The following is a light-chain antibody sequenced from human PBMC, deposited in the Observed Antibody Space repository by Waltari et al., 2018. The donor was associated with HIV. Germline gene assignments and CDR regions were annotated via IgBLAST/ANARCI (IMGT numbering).Light chain of an antibody. Sequence: EIVMRQSPATLPVSPGESATLSCRASQSVNTNLAGYHQKPGQAPRLLIYGASTRATGIPGRLSGSGSGTEFTLTISSLQSEDLAVYYCQQYHNWPYTFGQGTKLEIK. J-gene: IGKJ2*01. CDR3: QQYHNWPYT. CDR1: QSVNTN. V-gene: IGKV3-15*01. CDR2: GAS.